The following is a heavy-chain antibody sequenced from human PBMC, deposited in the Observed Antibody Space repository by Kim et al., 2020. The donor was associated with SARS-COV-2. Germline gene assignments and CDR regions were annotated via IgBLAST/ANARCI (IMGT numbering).Heavy chain of an antibody. V-gene: IGHV4-61*01. J-gene: IGHJ5*02. CDR2: MYYSGST. CDR1: GGSVSSGSYY. CDR3: ARITGNYDRWFDP. D-gene: IGHD1-7*01. Sequence: SETLSLTCTVSGGSVSSGSYYWNWIRQPPGKGPEWIGYMYYSGSTNYNPSLKSRVTISVDTSKNQFSLKLSSVTAADTSVYYCARITGNYDRWFDPWGQGTLVTVSS.